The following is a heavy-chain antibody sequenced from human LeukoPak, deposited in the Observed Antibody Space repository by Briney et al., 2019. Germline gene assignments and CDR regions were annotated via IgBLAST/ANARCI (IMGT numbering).Heavy chain of an antibody. CDR3: AKLIARPPNAFDI. CDR2: ISAYNGNT. Sequence: ASVTVSCKASGYTFTSYGISWVRQAPGQGLEWMGWISAYNGNTNYAQKLQGRVTMTTDTSTSTAYMELRSLRSDDTAVYYCAKLIARPPNAFDIWGQGTMVTVSS. V-gene: IGHV1-18*01. J-gene: IGHJ3*02. D-gene: IGHD2-21*01. CDR1: GYTFTSYG.